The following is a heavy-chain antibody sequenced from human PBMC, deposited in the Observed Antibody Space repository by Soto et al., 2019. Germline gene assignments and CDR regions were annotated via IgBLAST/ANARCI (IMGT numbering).Heavy chain of an antibody. Sequence: ASVKVSCKASGYTFTRYYMRWVRQAPRQGLEWMGIITPSGGSTSYAQKFQVRVTMTRDTSTSPVYLELSSLRSEDTAVYYCARSPIAVAGYWFDPWAQGTLVTSPQ. CDR1: GYTFTRYY. D-gene: IGHD6-19*01. V-gene: IGHV1-46*01. J-gene: IGHJ5*02. CDR3: ARSPIAVAGYWFDP. CDR2: ITPSGGST.